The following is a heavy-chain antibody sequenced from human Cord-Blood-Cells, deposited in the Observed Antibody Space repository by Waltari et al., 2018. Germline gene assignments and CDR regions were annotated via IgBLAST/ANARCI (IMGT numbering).Heavy chain of an antibody. V-gene: IGHV3-33*01. CDR1: GFTFSSSG. CDR3: ARGGSGSYWYFDL. CDR2: IWEDGRKK. D-gene: IGHD1-26*01. Sequence: QVQLVESGGGVVQPGRSLRLSCAASGFTFSSSGMHWVRQAPGKGLAWGAVIWEDGRKKYYADSVKGRFTISRDNSKNTLYLQMNSRRAEDTAVYYCARGGSGSYWYFDLWGRGTLVTVSS. J-gene: IGHJ2*01.